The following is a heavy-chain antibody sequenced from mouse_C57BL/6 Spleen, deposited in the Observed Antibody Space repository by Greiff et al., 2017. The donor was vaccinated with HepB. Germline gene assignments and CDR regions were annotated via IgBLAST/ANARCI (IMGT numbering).Heavy chain of an antibody. D-gene: IGHD2-14*01. CDR3: ARRYTLYYAMDY. J-gene: IGHJ4*01. V-gene: IGHV1-61*01. CDR2: IYPSDSET. Sequence: QVHVKQPGAELVRPGSSVKLSCKASGYTFTSYWMDWVKQRPGQGLEWIGNIYPSDSETHYNQKFKDKATLTVDKSSSTAYMQLSSLTSEDSAVYYCARRYTLYYAMDYWGQGTSVTVSS. CDR1: GYTFTSYW.